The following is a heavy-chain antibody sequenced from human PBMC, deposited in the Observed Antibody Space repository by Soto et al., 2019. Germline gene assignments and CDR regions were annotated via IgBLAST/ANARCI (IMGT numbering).Heavy chain of an antibody. D-gene: IGHD2-21*01. CDR3: ARGDIVVANAILYY. J-gene: IGHJ4*02. Sequence: GGSLRLSCAASGFAFSSYAMHWVRQAPGKGLEWVAVISYDGGNKYYADSVKGRFTISRDNSKNKLYLQMNSLRAEDTAVYYCARGDIVVANAILYYWRKGGLFTVSS. CDR2: ISYDGGNK. CDR1: GFAFSSYA. V-gene: IGHV3-30-3*01.